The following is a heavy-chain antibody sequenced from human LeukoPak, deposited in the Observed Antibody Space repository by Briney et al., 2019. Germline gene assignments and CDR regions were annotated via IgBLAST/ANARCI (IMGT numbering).Heavy chain of an antibody. CDR3: AKGGDWNDVSNY. D-gene: IGHD1-1*01. Sequence: PGGSLRLSCAASGFTFSSYAMSWVRQAPGKGLEWVSAISGSGGSTYYADSVKGRFTISRDNSKNTLYVQVNSLRAEDTAVYYCAKGGDWNDVSNYWGQGTLVTVSS. J-gene: IGHJ4*02. CDR2: ISGSGGST. V-gene: IGHV3-23*01. CDR1: GFTFSSYA.